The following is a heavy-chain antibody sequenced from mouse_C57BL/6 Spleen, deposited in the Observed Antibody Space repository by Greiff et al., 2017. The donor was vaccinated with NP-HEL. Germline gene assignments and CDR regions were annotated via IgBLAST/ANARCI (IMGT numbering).Heavy chain of an antibody. Sequence: QVQLKESGPELVKPWASVKISCKASGYAFSSSWMNWVKQRPGKGLEWIGRIYPGNGDTNYNGKFKGKATLTADKSSSTAYMQLSSLTSEDSAVYFCARYYYGSSYYFDYWGQGSTLTVSS. J-gene: IGHJ2*01. D-gene: IGHD1-1*01. CDR2: IYPGNGDT. CDR1: GYAFSSSW. V-gene: IGHV1-82*01. CDR3: ARYYYGSSYYFDY.